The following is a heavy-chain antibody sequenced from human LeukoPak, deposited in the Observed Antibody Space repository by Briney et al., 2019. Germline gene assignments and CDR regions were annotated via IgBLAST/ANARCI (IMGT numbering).Heavy chain of an antibody. CDR2: IIPILGIA. CDR3: ARERITIFGVVITLNNWLDP. J-gene: IGHJ5*02. D-gene: IGHD3-3*01. Sequence: ASVKVSCKASGGTFSSYAISWVRQAPGQGLEWMGRIIPILGIANYAQKFQGRVTITADKSTSTAYMELSSLRSEDTAVYYCARERITIFGVVITLNNWLDPWGQGTLVTVSS. V-gene: IGHV1-69*04. CDR1: GGTFSSYA.